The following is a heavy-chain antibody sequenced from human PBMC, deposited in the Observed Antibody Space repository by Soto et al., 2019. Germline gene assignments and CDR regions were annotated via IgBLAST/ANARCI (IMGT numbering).Heavy chain of an antibody. Sequence: GESLKISCKGSGYSFTSYWISWVRQMPGKGLEWMGRIDPSDSYTNYSPSFQGHVTISADKSISTAYLQWSSLKALDTAMYYCARQGIAARPSYYYYGMDVWGQGTTVTVSS. CDR3: ARQGIAARPSYYYYGMDV. D-gene: IGHD6-6*01. CDR1: GYSFTSYW. J-gene: IGHJ6*02. CDR2: IDPSDSYT. V-gene: IGHV5-10-1*01.